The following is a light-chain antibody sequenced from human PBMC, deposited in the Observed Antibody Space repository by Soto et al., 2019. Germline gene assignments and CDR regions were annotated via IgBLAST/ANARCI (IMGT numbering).Light chain of an antibody. V-gene: IGLV2-8*01. CDR3: TSYAGSNDRYV. Sequence: QSVLTQPASVSGSPGQSITISCTGTSSDVGGYNYVSWYQHHPGKAPKLIIYEVSQRPSGVPDRFSGSKSGNTASLTVSGLQAEDEAHYYCTSYAGSNDRYVFGTGTKLTVL. CDR2: EVS. J-gene: IGLJ1*01. CDR1: SSDVGGYNY.